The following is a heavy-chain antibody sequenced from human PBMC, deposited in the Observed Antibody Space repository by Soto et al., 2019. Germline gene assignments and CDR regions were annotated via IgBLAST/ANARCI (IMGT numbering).Heavy chain of an antibody. CDR3: ARGSKTIYDYGDYEPYYFDY. J-gene: IGHJ4*02. CDR1: GYTFTGYY. D-gene: IGHD4-17*01. Sequence: ASVKVSCKASGYTFTGYYMHWVRQAPGQGLEWMGWINPNSGGTNYAQKFQGWVTMTRDTSISTAYMELSRLRSDDTAVYYCARGSKTIYDYGDYEPYYFDYWGQGTLVTVSS. V-gene: IGHV1-2*04. CDR2: INPNSGGT.